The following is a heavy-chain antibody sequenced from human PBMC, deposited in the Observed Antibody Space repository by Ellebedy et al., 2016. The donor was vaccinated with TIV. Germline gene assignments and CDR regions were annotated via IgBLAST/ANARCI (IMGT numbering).Heavy chain of an antibody. CDR2: ITTHDE. D-gene: IGHD3-22*01. J-gene: IGHJ4*02. V-gene: IGHV3-74*03. CDR3: GRILGGSGSQSEALDY. Sequence: PGGSLRLSCEVSGSTFSGYWMHWVRQAPGKGLVWVSRITTHDEKYADTVKGRFTVSRENAKNTVYLQMNSLRAEDTAVYYCGRILGGSGSQSEALDYWGQGSLVIVSS. CDR1: GSTFSGYW.